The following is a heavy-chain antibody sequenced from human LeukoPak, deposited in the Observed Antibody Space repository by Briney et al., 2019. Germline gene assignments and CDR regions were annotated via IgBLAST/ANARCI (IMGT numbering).Heavy chain of an antibody. D-gene: IGHD4-17*01. Sequence: PGGSLRLSCAASGFTVSSNYINWVRQAPGKGLEWIGEINHSGSTNYNPSLKSRVIISVDTSKNQFSLKLSSVTAADTAVYYCAREEYGDYEECWIDPWGQGTLVTVSS. CDR1: GFTVSSNY. J-gene: IGHJ5*02. CDR2: INHSGST. CDR3: AREEYGDYEECWIDP. V-gene: IGHV4-34*01.